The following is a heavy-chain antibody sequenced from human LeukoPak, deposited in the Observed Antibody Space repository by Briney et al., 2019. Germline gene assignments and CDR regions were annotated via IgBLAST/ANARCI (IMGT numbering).Heavy chain of an antibody. D-gene: IGHD5/OR15-5a*01. V-gene: IGHV4-34*01. CDR2: INHSGST. CDR3: ARVVSSAYGLFDP. J-gene: IGHJ5*02. Sequence: SETLSLTCAVYGGSFSGYYWSWIRQPPGKGLEWIGEINHSGSTNYNPSLKSRVTISVDTSKNQFSLKLSSVTAADTAVYYCARVVSSAYGLFDPWGQGTLVTVSS. CDR1: GGSFSGYY.